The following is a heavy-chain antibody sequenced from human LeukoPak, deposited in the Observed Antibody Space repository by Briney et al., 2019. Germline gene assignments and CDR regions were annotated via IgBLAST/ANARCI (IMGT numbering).Heavy chain of an antibody. D-gene: IGHD3-22*01. V-gene: IGHV4-30-4*08. CDR3: ARVSVVVTPDRWWYFDL. CDR1: GGSISDGDYY. CDR2: ISHIGST. J-gene: IGHJ2*01. Sequence: PSQTLSLTCTVSGGSISDGDYYWSWIRQPPGMGLEWIGFISHIGSTYYSPSLKSRVTISVDTSKNQFSLKLSSVTAADTAVYYCARVSVVVTPDRWWYFDLWGRGTLVTVSS.